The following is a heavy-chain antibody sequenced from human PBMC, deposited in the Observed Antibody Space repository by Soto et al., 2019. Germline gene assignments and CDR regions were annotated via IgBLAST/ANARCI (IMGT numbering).Heavy chain of an antibody. D-gene: IGHD6-6*01. CDR2: ISYDGSNK. Sequence: GGSLRLSCAASGFTFISYGMHWVRQAPGKGLEWVAVISYDGSNKYYADSVKGRFTISRDNSKNTLYLQMNSLRAEDTAVYYCAGGPRLFDYWGQGTLVTVSS. J-gene: IGHJ4*02. V-gene: IGHV3-30*03. CDR1: GFTFISYG. CDR3: AGGPRLFDY.